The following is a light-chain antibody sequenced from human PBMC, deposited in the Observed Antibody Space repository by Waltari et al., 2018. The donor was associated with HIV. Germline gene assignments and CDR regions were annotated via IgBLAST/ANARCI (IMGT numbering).Light chain of an antibody. CDR3: SSYTSMKRLV. CDR2: GVS. CDR1: DTNFYFQTF. Sequence: QFALTQPASVSGSPGQSIIISCSGMDTNFYFQTFVSCYQQHPGKPPRLVLFGVSNRPSGLSPRFSGISSCSTASLTISGLRSEDEGVYFCSSYTSMKRLVFGGGTELTV. J-gene: IGLJ2*01. V-gene: IGLV2-14*01.